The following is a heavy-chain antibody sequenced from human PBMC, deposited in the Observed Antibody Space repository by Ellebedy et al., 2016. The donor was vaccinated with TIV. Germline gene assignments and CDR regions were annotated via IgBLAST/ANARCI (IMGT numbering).Heavy chain of an antibody. CDR3: AKTGFYYYYGMDV. V-gene: IGHV3-7*01. J-gene: IGHJ6*02. CDR1: GLTFSRCW. Sequence: PGGSLRLSCAASGLTFSRCWMIRVRQAPGKGLEWVASINEDGTETYYVDSVKGRFTISRDNANNSLFLQMTSLRAEDTAVYYCAKTGFYYYYGMDVWGQGTTVTVSS. CDR2: INEDGTET.